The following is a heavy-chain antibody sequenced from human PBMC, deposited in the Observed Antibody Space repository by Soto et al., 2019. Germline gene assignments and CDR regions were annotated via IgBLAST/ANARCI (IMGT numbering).Heavy chain of an antibody. CDR2: ISGSGSTT. CDR3: ARVGQLWPYYFYGYMDV. J-gene: IGHJ6*03. Sequence: EVQLVESGGGLVQPGGSLRLSCAASGFSLSSYEMNWVRQAPGKGLEWVAYISGSGSTTSYADSVKGRFTLSRDNAQNSVYLQMNSLRSEDTAFYFCARVGQLWPYYFYGYMDVWGRGTTVTVSS. D-gene: IGHD5-18*01. CDR1: GFSLSSYE. V-gene: IGHV3-48*03.